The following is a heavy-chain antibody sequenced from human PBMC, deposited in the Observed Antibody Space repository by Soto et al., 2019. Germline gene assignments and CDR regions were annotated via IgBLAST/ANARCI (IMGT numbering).Heavy chain of an antibody. V-gene: IGHV4-4*02. J-gene: IGHJ6*02. CDR1: GGSISSSNW. Sequence: QVQLQESGPGLVKPSGTLSLTCAVSGGSISSSNWWSWVRQPPGKGLEWIGEIYHSGSTNYNPSLXXRXXISVDKSQNQFSLKLSSVTAAGTAVYYCAKVSGSYYYGMDVWGQGTTVTVSS. D-gene: IGHD1-26*01. CDR3: AKVSGSYYYGMDV. CDR2: IYHSGST.